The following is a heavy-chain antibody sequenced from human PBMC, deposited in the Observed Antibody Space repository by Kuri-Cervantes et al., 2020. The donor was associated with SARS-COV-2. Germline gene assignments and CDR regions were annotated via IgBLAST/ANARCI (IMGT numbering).Heavy chain of an antibody. CDR2: FDPEDGET. CDR3: ATVWAYCGGDCYSFDY. D-gene: IGHD2-21*01. Sequence: ASVKVSCKVSGYTLTELSMHWVRQAPGKGLEWMGGFDPEDGETIYAQKFQGRVTMTEDTSTDTAYMELSSLRSEDTAVYYCATVWAYCGGDCYSFDYWGQGTPVTVSS. V-gene: IGHV1-24*01. CDR1: GYTLTELS. J-gene: IGHJ4*02.